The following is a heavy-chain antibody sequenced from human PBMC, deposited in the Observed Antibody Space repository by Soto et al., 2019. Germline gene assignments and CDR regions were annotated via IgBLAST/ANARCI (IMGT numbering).Heavy chain of an antibody. CDR1: GFSLSNARMG. Sequence: QVTLKESGPVLVKPTETLTLTCTVSGFSLSNARMGVSWIRQPPGKALEWLAHIFSNDEKSYSTSLKSRLTISXXPXKXXVVLTMPNMDPVDTDTYYCARMRNPLGMARGGLDPWGKGTLVTVSS. D-gene: IGHD3-10*01. CDR3: ARMRNPLGMARGGLDP. V-gene: IGHV2-26*01. CDR2: IFSNDEK. J-gene: IGHJ5*02.